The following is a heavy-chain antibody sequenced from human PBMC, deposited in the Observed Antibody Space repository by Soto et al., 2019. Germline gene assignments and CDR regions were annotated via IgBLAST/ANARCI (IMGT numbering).Heavy chain of an antibody. D-gene: IGHD4-17*01. Sequence: QVQLVQSGAEVKKPGASVKVSCKASGYTFTTYGITWVRQTPGQGLEWMGWISAYSGNTNYAQKLQGRLTVTTDTSTNTAYMDLRSLRSDDTAVYYCARVVKAGDYGDYGRYYFDYWX. CDR1: GYTFTTYG. CDR3: ARVVKAGDYGDYGRYYFDY. J-gene: IGHJ4*01. V-gene: IGHV1-18*04. CDR2: ISAYSGNT.